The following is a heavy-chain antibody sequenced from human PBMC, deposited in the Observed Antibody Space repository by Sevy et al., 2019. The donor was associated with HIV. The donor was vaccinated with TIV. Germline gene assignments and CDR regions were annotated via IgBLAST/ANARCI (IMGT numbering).Heavy chain of an antibody. CDR3: ARDGRRGYDMDV. Sequence: GGSLRLSCAASGFTYGTHSMNWVRQAPGKGLEWVSYISGGSRTIYYADCVKGRFTISSDNAKNSLSLQMNSLRVEDTAVYYCARDGRRGYDMDVWGQGTTVTVSS. CDR2: ISGGSRTI. V-gene: IGHV3-48*01. CDR1: GFTYGTHS. D-gene: IGHD3-10*01. J-gene: IGHJ6*02.